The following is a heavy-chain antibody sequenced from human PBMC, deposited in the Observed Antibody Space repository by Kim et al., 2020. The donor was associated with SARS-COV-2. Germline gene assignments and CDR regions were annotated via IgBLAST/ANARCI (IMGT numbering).Heavy chain of an antibody. CDR1: GYTFTSYA. CDR2: INAGNGNT. J-gene: IGHJ6*02. D-gene: IGHD3-22*01. V-gene: IGHV1-3*01. Sequence: ASVKVSCKASGYTFTSYAMHWVRQAPGQRLEWMGWINAGNGNTKYSQKFQGRVTITRDTSASTAYMELSSLRSEDTAVYYCARGGPYDSSGRYYYYGMDVWGQGTTVTVSS. CDR3: ARGGPYDSSGRYYYYGMDV.